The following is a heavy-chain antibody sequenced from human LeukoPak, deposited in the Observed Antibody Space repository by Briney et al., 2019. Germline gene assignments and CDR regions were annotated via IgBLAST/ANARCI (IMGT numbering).Heavy chain of an antibody. CDR3: ARENGDSDAFDI. CDR2: IYTSGST. J-gene: IGHJ3*02. CDR1: GGSISSGSYY. D-gene: IGHD4-17*01. Sequence: SETLSLTCTVSGGSISSGSYYWSWIRQPAGKGLEWIGRIYTSGSTNYNPSLKSRVTISVDTSKNQFSLKLSSVTAADTAVYYCARENGDSDAFDIWGQGTMVTVSS. V-gene: IGHV4-61*02.